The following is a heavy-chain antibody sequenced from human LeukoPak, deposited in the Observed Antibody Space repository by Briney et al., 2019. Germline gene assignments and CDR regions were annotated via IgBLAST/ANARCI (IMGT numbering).Heavy chain of an antibody. CDR1: GGSISNYY. Sequence: PSETLSLTCTVPGGSISNYYWTWIRQPPGKGLEWIGHIYYSGSTNYNPSLKSRVTMSIDTPKRQFSLKLTSVTAADTAVYYCATSNYYNGMDVWGQGTTVTVSS. CDR3: ATSNYYNGMDV. V-gene: IGHV4-59*08. CDR2: IYYSGST. J-gene: IGHJ6*02.